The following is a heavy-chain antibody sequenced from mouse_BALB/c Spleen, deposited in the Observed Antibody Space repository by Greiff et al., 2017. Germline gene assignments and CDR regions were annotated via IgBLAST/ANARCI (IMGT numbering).Heavy chain of an antibody. Sequence: EVKLVESGGGLVQPGGSRKLSCAASGFTFSSFGMHWVRQAPEKGLEWVAYISSGSSTIYYADTVKGRFTISRDNPKNTLFLQMTSLRSEDTAMYYCAREGLLPFAYWGQGTLVTVSA. V-gene: IGHV5-17*02. CDR3: AREGLLPFAY. CDR1: GFTFSSFG. D-gene: IGHD1-1*01. CDR2: ISSGSSTI. J-gene: IGHJ3*01.